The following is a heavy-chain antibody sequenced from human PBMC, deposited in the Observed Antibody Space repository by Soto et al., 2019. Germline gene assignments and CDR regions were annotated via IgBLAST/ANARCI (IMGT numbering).Heavy chain of an antibody. D-gene: IGHD6-13*01. CDR2: ISSSSSTI. J-gene: IGHJ4*02. CDR3: ARDRMFAAGGGFDY. V-gene: IGHV3-48*02. CDR1: GFTFSSYS. Sequence: EVQLVESGGGLVQPGGSLRLSCAASGFTFSSYSMNWVRQAPGKGLEWVSYISSSSSTIYYADSVKGRFTISRDNTKNSQYLQMTSLRDEDTAVYYCARDRMFAAGGGFDYWGQGTLVTVSS.